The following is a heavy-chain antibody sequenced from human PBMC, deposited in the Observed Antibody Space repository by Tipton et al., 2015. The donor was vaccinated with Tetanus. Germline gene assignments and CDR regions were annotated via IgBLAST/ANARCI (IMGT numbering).Heavy chain of an antibody. J-gene: IGHJ6*02. Sequence: SLRLSCEASGFTLSRYWTHWVRQSPGTGLVWISRISYDGTYTDYADSVKGRFIISRDNAKNTLYLQVNSLRADDTAVYYCAREGFVSGWRGMDVWGQGTTVTVSS. CDR1: GFTLSRYW. D-gene: IGHD6-19*01. CDR2: ISYDGTYT. CDR3: AREGFVSGWRGMDV. V-gene: IGHV3-74*01.